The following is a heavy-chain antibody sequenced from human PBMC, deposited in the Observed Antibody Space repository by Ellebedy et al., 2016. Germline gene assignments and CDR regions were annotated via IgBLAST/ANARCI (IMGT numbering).Heavy chain of an antibody. V-gene: IGHV4-61*01. CDR3: ARGIYYDGNWFDP. D-gene: IGHD3-22*01. CDR2: IYYSGST. J-gene: IGHJ5*02. CDR1: GGSVSSGSYY. Sequence: SETLSLTCTVSGGSVSSGSYYWSWIRQPPGKGLEWIGYIYYSGSTNYNPSLKSRVTISVDTSKNRFSLKLSSVTAADTAVYYCARGIYYDGNWFDPWGQGTLVTVSS.